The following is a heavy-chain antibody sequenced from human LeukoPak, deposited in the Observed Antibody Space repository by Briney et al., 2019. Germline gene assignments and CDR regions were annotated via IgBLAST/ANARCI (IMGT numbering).Heavy chain of an antibody. CDR1: GFTFSTYW. Sequence: PGGSLRLSCVGSGFTFSTYWVRWVRQAPGKGREWVASIQEEGSGGKYVDSVKGRFTISRDNAKNSLYLQMNGLRADDPAVYYCMRVTTSSGIGFWGQGTRVTVSS. J-gene: IGHJ4*02. CDR2: IQEEGSGG. D-gene: IGHD6-6*01. CDR3: MRVTTSSGIGF. V-gene: IGHV3-7*01.